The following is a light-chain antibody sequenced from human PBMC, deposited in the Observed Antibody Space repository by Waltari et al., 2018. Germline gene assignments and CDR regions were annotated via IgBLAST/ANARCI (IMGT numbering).Light chain of an antibody. Sequence: DIQMTQSPSSVAASVGDRVTITCRASQGISSWLAWYQQKPGSAPKVLIYSASTLQTGVPSRFSGIGSGTDFTLTIDSLQPEDFATYYCQQGNSFPPTFGQGTKVEIK. CDR1: QGISSW. CDR3: QQGNSFPPT. V-gene: IGKV1-12*01. J-gene: IGKJ1*01. CDR2: SAS.